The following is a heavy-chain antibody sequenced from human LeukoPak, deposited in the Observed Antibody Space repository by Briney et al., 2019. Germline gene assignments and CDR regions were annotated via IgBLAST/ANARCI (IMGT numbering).Heavy chain of an antibody. CDR2: IREDGSVR. J-gene: IGHJ4*02. CDR1: GFTFSTYW. Sequence: GRSLRLSCAVSGFTFSTYWMTWVRQAPGKGLEWVANIREDGSVRYNVDSVKGRFTISRDNAENSLYLQMNSLRAEDTAVYYCARDPGISAAGTVGYFDYWGQGTLVAVSS. D-gene: IGHD6-13*01. CDR3: ARDPGISAAGTVGYFDY. V-gene: IGHV3-7*01.